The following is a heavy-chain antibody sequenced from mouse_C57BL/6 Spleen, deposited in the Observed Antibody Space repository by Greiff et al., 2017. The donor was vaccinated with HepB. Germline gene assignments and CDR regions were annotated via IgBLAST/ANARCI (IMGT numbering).Heavy chain of an antibody. D-gene: IGHD2-3*01. J-gene: IGHJ4*01. CDR2: ILPGSGST. Sequence: QVQLKQSGAELMKPGASVKLSCKATGYTFTGYWIEWVKQRPGHGLEWIGEILPGSGSTNYNEKFKGKATFTADTSSNTAYMQLTSLTTEDSVIYYCARRGPSMIVTNYDAMDYWGQGTSVTVSS. CDR1: GYTFTGYW. CDR3: ARRGPSMIVTNYDAMDY. V-gene: IGHV1-9*01.